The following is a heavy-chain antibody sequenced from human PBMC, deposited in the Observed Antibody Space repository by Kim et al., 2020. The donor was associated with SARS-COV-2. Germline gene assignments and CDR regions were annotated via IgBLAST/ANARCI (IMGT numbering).Heavy chain of an antibody. CDR3: ARGSGGRYSSPDDN. CDR1: GYTFTGYY. D-gene: IGHD6-13*01. V-gene: IGHV1-2*06. Sequence: ASVKVSCKASGYTFTGYYMHWVRQAPGQGLEWLGRINPNSGGTNYAQKFQGRVTMTRDTSISTAYMELGRLRSDDTAVYYCARGSGGRYSSPDDNWGQGTLVTVSS. J-gene: IGHJ4*02. CDR2: INPNSGGT.